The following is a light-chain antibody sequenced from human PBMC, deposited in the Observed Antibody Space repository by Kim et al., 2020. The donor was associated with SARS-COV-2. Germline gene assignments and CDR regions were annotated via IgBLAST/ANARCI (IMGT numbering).Light chain of an antibody. CDR2: KDS. V-gene: IGLV3-25*03. Sequence: SQGQTARITCSGDALPKQYAYWYQQKPGQAPVLVIYKDSERPSGIPERFSGSSSGTTVTLTIIGVQAEDEADYYCQSADSSGTYVVFGGGTKLTVL. CDR1: ALPKQY. CDR3: QSADSSGTYVV. J-gene: IGLJ2*01.